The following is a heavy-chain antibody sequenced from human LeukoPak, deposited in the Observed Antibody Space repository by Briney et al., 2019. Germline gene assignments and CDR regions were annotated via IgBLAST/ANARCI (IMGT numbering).Heavy chain of an antibody. V-gene: IGHV3-30-3*01. J-gene: IGHJ4*02. CDR3: ARGRSGHYYPN. CDR1: GFTFSSYA. Sequence: GGSLRLSCAASGFTFSSYAMHWVRQAPGKGLEWVAVISYDGSNKYYADSVKGRFTISRDNSKNTLYLQMNSLGAEDTAVYYCARGRSGHYYPNWGQGTVVTVSS. CDR2: ISYDGSNK. D-gene: IGHD3-22*01.